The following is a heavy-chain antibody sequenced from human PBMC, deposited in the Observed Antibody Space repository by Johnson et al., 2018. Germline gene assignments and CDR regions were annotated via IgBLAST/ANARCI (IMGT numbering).Heavy chain of an antibody. CDR3: ARDGGIGPLYDF. CDR2: INKDGSDE. Sequence: EVQLVESGGGLVQSGGSLRLSCAASGFSFTAYWMAWVRQAPGKGLEWVANINKDGSDEYYVDSVKGRFTISRDNTKNSVFLQVNSLRAEDTAVYYCARDGGIGPLYDFWGQGTLVTVSS. V-gene: IGHV3-7*01. J-gene: IGHJ4*02. CDR1: GFSFTAYW. D-gene: IGHD3-16*01.